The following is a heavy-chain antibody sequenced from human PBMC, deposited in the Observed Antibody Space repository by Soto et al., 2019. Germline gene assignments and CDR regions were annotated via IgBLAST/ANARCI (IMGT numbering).Heavy chain of an antibody. V-gene: IGHV1-46*01. CDR3: ARSSGGKFGIIIDGPNRLDP. CDR1: GDTFTSYY. J-gene: IGHJ5*02. CDR2: INPRGGST. D-gene: IGHD3-16*01. Sequence: SSVKVCCKAPGDTFTSYYLNWVRQAPGQGLEWMGVINPRGGSTKYAQKFQGRITMTRDTSRSTVYMELSSLRSDDTAIYYCARSSGGKFGIIIDGPNRLDPSGQGNLVIVYS.